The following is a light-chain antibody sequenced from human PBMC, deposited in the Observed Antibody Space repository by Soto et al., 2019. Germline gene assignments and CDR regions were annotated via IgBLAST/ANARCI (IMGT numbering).Light chain of an antibody. CDR1: QSVSSY. Sequence: EIVLTQSPGTLSLSPGERATVSCMASQSVSSYLAWYQQKPGQAPRLLIYDASNRATGIPARFSGSGSGTDFTLTISSLEPEDFAVYYCQQRSNWPITFGQGIRLEIK. V-gene: IGKV3-11*01. CDR3: QQRSNWPIT. CDR2: DAS. J-gene: IGKJ5*01.